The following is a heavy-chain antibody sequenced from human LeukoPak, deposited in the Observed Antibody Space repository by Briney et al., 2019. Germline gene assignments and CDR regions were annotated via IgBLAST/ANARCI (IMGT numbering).Heavy chain of an antibody. CDR2: IIPILGIA. J-gene: IGHJ4*02. CDR3: AREGHSAGGR. Sequence: ASVKVSCKASGGTFSSYAISWVRQAPGQGLEWMGRIIPILGIANYAQKFQGRVTITADKSTSAAYMELSSLGSEDTAAYYWAREGHSAGGRWGQGTLVTVSS. D-gene: IGHD3-10*01. V-gene: IGHV1-69*04. CDR1: GGTFSSYA.